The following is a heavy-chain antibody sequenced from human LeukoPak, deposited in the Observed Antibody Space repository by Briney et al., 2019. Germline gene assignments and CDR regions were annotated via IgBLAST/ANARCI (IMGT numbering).Heavy chain of an antibody. Sequence: PGGSLRLSCAASGFTFSTYAMHWVRQAPGKGLEWVSYISSSGSTIYYADSVKGRFTISRDNAKNSLYLQMNSLRAEDTAVYYCARDFVGAFDYWGQRTLVAVSS. CDR2: ISSSGSTI. D-gene: IGHD1-26*01. CDR3: ARDFVGAFDY. J-gene: IGHJ4*02. CDR1: GFTFSTYA. V-gene: IGHV3-48*03.